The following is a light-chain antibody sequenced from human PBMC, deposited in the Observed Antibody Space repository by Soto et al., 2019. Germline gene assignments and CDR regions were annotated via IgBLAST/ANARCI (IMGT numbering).Light chain of an antibody. V-gene: IGKV1-16*01. Sequence: DIQMTQSPSTLSASVGYRVTITCRAGQCLSNYLAWYQQKPWKAPHLLIFAASTLQSGVPSRFSGSGPAPAFSLTISGLQPDAFAPYYCPQSNQHSRTCGPGTTV. CDR2: AAS. CDR3: PQSNQHSRT. CDR1: QCLSNY. J-gene: IGKJ1*01.